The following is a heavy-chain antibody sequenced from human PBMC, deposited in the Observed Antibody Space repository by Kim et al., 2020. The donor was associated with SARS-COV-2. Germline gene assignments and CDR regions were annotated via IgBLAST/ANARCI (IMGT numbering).Heavy chain of an antibody. Sequence: SETLSLTCTVFGDSISSTSHYWGWIRQPPGKGLEWIGSMQYSGSTNYSPSLKSRVTISVDTSKNQFSLKLSAVTAADTAVYYCVRHRGATGSDLWGQGTL. V-gene: IGHV4-39*01. CDR2: MQYSGST. D-gene: IGHD1-1*01. J-gene: IGHJ5*02. CDR1: GDSISSTSHY. CDR3: VRHRGATGSDL.